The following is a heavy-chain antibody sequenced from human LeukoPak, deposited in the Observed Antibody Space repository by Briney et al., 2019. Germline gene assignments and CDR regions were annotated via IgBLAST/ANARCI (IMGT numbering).Heavy chain of an antibody. V-gene: IGHV3-49*04. Sequence: GGSLRLSCTASGFTFGDYAMSWVRQAPGKGLEWVSFIRSKAYGGTTEYAASVKGRFTISRDDSKSIAYLQMNSLKTEDTAVYYCRGDSSGYYSNYGMDVWGQGTTVTVSS. D-gene: IGHD3-22*01. CDR3: RGDSSGYYSNYGMDV. CDR2: IRSKAYGGTT. J-gene: IGHJ6*02. CDR1: GFTFGDYA.